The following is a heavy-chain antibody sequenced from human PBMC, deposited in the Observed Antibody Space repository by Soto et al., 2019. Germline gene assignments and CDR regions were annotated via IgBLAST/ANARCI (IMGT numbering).Heavy chain of an antibody. CDR3: ARYCTNGVCLHLTGYYYGMDV. J-gene: IGHJ6*02. D-gene: IGHD2-8*01. CDR1: GGTFSSYA. V-gene: IGHV1-69*06. Sequence: GASVKVSCKASGGTFSSYAISWVRQAPGQGLEWMGGIIPIFGTANYAQKFQGRVTITADKSTSTAYMELSSLRSEDTAVYYCARYCTNGVCLHLTGYYYGMDVWGQGTTVTVSS. CDR2: IIPIFGTA.